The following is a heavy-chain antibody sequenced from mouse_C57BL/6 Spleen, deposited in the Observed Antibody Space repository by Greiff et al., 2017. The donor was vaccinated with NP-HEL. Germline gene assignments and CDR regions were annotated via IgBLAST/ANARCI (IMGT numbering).Heavy chain of an antibody. D-gene: IGHD2-3*01. CDR2: INPNNGGT. Sequence: EVQLQQSGPELVKPGASVKISCKASGYTFTDYYMNWVKQSHGKSLEWIGDINPNNGGTSYNQKFKGKATLTVDKSSSTAYMELSSLTSEDSAVYYCARKDDGYPYYWGQGTTLTVSS. J-gene: IGHJ2*01. V-gene: IGHV1-26*01. CDR1: GYTFTDYY. CDR3: ARKDDGYPYY.